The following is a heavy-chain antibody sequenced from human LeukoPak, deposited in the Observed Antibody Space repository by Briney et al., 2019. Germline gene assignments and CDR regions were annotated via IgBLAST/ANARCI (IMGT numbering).Heavy chain of an antibody. V-gene: IGHV4-4*07. Sequence: PSETLSLTCTVSGGSISSYYWSWIRQPAGKELEWIGRIYTSGSTNYNPSLKSRVTISLDTSKTQFSLKLRSVTAADTAVYYCARAGSYYGSGTYFTWGQGTLVTVSS. CDR1: GGSISSYY. J-gene: IGHJ4*02. CDR2: IYTSGST. D-gene: IGHD3-10*01. CDR3: ARAGSYYGSGTYFT.